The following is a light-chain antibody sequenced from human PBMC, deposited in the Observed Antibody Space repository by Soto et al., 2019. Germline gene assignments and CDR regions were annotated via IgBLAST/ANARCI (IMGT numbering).Light chain of an antibody. Sequence: DIQMTPSPSTLSASVGDRVTITCRASQSVSTWLAWYQQKPGKAPKLLIYKASSLESGVPSRFSGSRSGPDFTLTISSLQPEDFATYYCQQSYSSPPTFGQGTKVDIK. V-gene: IGKV1-5*03. CDR3: QQSYSSPPT. CDR1: QSVSTW. CDR2: KAS. J-gene: IGKJ1*01.